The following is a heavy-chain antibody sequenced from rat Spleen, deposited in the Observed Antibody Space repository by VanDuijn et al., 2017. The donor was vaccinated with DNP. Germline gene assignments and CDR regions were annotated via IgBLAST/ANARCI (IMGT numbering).Heavy chain of an antibody. V-gene: IGHV5-22*01. J-gene: IGHJ2*01. CDR2: IGSPAYAP. Sequence: EVQLVESGGGLVQPGRSLKLSCAASGFIFSAYYMAWVRQAPAKGLEWVAYIGSPAYAPYYTDSVKGRFAISRDNAKSTLYLQMNSLRSEDMATYYCVRWNSGHFDYWGQGVMVTVSS. D-gene: IGHD4-3*01. CDR1: GFIFSAYY. CDR3: VRWNSGHFDY.